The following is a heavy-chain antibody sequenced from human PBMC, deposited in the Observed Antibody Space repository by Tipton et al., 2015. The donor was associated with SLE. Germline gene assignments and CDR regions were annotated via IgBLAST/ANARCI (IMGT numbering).Heavy chain of an antibody. CDR2: ISANTINT. Sequence: SLRLSCAASGFTFNDYSMNWIRQAPGKGLEWVSYISANTINTDYADSVKDRFTISRDNAMKSLYLQMNTLRAEDTAVYYCARGSGVITTTQHDAFEIWGPGTMVTASS. CDR3: ARGSGVITTTQHDAFEI. V-gene: IGHV3-11*05. J-gene: IGHJ3*02. CDR1: GFTFNDYS. D-gene: IGHD1-14*01.